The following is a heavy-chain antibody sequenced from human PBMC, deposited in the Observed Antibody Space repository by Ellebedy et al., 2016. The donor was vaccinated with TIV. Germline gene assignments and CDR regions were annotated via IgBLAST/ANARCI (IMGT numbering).Heavy chain of an antibody. CDR2: IYYSGST. V-gene: IGHV4-39*07. CDR3: ASEPARYYDSSGYSSL. CDR1: GGSISSSSYY. Sequence: SETLSLXXTVSGGSISSSSYYWGWIRQPPGKGLEWIGSIYYSGSTYYNPSLKSRVTISVDTSKNQFSLKLSSVTAADTAVYYCASEPARYYDSSGYSSLWGQGTLVTVSS. D-gene: IGHD3-22*01. J-gene: IGHJ4*02.